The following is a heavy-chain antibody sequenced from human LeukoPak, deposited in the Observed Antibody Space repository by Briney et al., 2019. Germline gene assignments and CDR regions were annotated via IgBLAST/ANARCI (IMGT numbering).Heavy chain of an antibody. CDR1: GGSISSSGYY. V-gene: IGHV4-39*07. CDR3: ARDPYYDFWSGYYGFDY. D-gene: IGHD3-3*01. CDR2: IYYSGST. Sequence: SETLSLTCTVSGGSISSSGYYWGWIRQSPGEGLEWIGNIYYSGSTYYNPSLKNRVTISVDTSKNQFSLKLSSVTAADTAVYYCARDPYYDFWSGYYGFDYWGQGTLVTVSS. J-gene: IGHJ4*02.